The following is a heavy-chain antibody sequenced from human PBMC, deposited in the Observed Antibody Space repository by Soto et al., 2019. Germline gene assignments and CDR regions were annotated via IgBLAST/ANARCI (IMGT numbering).Heavy chain of an antibody. D-gene: IGHD2-21*02. Sequence: QLQLQESGSGLVKPSQTLSLTCAVSGGSISSGGYSWSWIRQPPGKGLEWIGYIYHSGSTYYNPSPKARGTIAVDRSKHQFSLKLSSVTAADTAVYYCARGYGGGDCPGGGPDYFYYWGQGTLVTVSS. V-gene: IGHV4-30-2*01. CDR3: ARGYGGGDCPGGGPDYFYY. CDR1: GGSISSGGYS. CDR2: IYHSGST. J-gene: IGHJ4*02.